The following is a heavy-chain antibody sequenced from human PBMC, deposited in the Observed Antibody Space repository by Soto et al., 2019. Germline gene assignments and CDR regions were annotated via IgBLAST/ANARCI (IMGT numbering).Heavy chain of an antibody. Sequence: PGESLKISCKGSGYSFTSYWIVWVRQMPGKXLEWMGIIYPGDSDTRYSPSFQGQVTISADKSISTAYLQWSSLKASDTAMYYCARHPISHYYGSGSWTNWFDPWGQGTLVTVSS. CDR2: IYPGDSDT. CDR3: ARHPISHYYGSGSWTNWFDP. J-gene: IGHJ5*02. CDR1: GYSFTSYW. V-gene: IGHV5-51*01. D-gene: IGHD3-10*01.